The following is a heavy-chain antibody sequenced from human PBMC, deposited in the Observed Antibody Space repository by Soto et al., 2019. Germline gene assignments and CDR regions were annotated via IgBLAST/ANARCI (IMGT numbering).Heavy chain of an antibody. D-gene: IGHD1-26*01. CDR2: IYSGGST. Sequence: GGSLRLSCAASGFTVSSNYMSWVRQAPGKGLEWVSVIYSGGSTYYADSVKGRFTISRDNSKNTLYLQMNSLRAEDTAVYYCARMGRVGATPFYYYYYGMDVWGQGTTVTVSS. J-gene: IGHJ6*02. CDR1: GFTVSSNY. V-gene: IGHV3-53*01. CDR3: ARMGRVGATPFYYYYYGMDV.